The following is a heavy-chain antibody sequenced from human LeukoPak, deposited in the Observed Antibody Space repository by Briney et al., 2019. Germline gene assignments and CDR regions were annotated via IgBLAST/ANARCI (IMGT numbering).Heavy chain of an antibody. V-gene: IGHV3-30*18. D-gene: IGHD2-2*01. CDR2: ISYDGSNK. J-gene: IGHJ6*02. CDR3: AKDAQDIVVVPAAIHYYYYYGMDV. Sequence: PGGSLRLSCAASGFTFSSYGMQWVRQAPGKGREWVAVISYDGSNKYYADSVKGRFTISRDNSKNTLYLQMNSLRAEDTAVYYCAKDAQDIVVVPAAIHYYYYYGMDVWGQGTTVTVSS. CDR1: GFTFSSYG.